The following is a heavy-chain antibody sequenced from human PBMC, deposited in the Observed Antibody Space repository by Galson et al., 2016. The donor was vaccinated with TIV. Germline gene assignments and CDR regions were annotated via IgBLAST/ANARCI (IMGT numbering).Heavy chain of an antibody. J-gene: IGHJ6*02. V-gene: IGHV3-66*03. CDR1: GLSVSINY. Sequence: SLRLSCAASGLSVSINYMTWVRQPPGKGLEWVSLITDRGKAYYSDSVKGRFTISRDNSRNTLYLQMNGLRAEDTAVYYYARDRIVDATYYYYYGMDVWGQGTAVTVSS. CDR3: ARDRIVDATYYYYYGMDV. D-gene: IGHD1-26*01. CDR2: ITDRGKA.